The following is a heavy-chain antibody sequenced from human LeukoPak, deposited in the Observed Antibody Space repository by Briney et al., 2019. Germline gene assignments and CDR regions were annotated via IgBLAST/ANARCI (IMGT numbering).Heavy chain of an antibody. D-gene: IGHD5-12*01. CDR3: AREPTSGREPTSGRPLDY. CDR1: GGSISGYF. J-gene: IGHJ4*02. Sequence: SETLSLTCTVSGGSISGYFWTWIRQPAGKGLEWIGRIYSSGSNNYNPSLKSRVTMSLDTSTDHSSLNLTSVTAADTAVYYCAREPTSGREPTSGRPLDYWGQGTLVTVSS. V-gene: IGHV4-4*07. CDR2: IYSSGSN.